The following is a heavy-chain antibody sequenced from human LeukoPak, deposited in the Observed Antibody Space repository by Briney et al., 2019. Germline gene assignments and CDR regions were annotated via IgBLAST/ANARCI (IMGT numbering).Heavy chain of an antibody. D-gene: IGHD6-19*01. CDR3: AKVPYSSGWWFDY. CDR1: GFTFSSYA. V-gene: IGHV3-23*01. CDR2: ISGSGGST. Sequence: PGGSLRLSCAASGFTFSSYAMSWVRQAPGKGLEWASAISGSGGSTYYADSVKGRFTISRDNSKNTLYLQMNSLRAEDTAVYYCAKVPYSSGWWFDYWGQGTLVTVSS. J-gene: IGHJ4*02.